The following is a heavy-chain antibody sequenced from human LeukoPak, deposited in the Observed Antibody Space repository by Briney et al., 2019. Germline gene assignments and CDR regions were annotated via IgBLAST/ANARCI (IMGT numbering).Heavy chain of an antibody. D-gene: IGHD6-13*01. Sequence: PSETLSLTCTVSGASSSSADHYWTWIRQPPGKGLEWVGYIYFSGSTYYNPSLKGRATISMDTSKSRFSLKMTSVTAADTAVYFCASVGIKAAVPSDYWGQGTLVTVSS. CDR1: GASSSSADHY. CDR3: ASVGIKAAVPSDY. CDR2: IYFSGST. J-gene: IGHJ4*02. V-gene: IGHV4-30-4*07.